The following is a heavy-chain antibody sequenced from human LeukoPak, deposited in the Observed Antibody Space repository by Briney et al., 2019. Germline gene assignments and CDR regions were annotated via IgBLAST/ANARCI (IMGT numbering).Heavy chain of an antibody. V-gene: IGHV3-21*06. D-gene: IGHD4-17*01. CDR3: GRDLPTVTSIDC. Sequence: GGSLRLSCAASGFPFTTYWMSWVRQAPGKGLEWVSSISGSSGYIFYADSVKGRFTISRDNAKNSLYLQMNSLRAEDTAVYYCGRDLPTVTSIDCWGQGTLVTVSS. CDR1: GFPFTTYW. J-gene: IGHJ4*02. CDR2: ISGSSGYI.